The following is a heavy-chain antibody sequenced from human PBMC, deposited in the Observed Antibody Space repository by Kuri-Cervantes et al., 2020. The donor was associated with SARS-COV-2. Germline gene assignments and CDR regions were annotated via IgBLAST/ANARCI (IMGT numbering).Heavy chain of an antibody. CDR1: TLTFSDYA. D-gene: IGHD3-10*01. CDR2: ISGSSDYT. CDR3: AKRFVVPTNGTDYFDY. J-gene: IGHJ4*02. V-gene: IGHV3-23*01. Sequence: GGSLRLSCTASTLTFSDYAMSWVPQAPGKGLEWVSTISGSSDYTYYAESVDYAESVEGRFTISRDISKKTLYLQMHRLRAEDTAVYYCAKRFVVPTNGTDYFDYWGQGTLVTVSS.